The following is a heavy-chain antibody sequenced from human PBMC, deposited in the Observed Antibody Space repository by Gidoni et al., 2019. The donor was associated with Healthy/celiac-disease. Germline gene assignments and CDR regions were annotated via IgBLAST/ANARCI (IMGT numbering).Heavy chain of an antibody. V-gene: IGHV3-30-3*01. CDR3: ARDSIAVAGD. CDR2: ISYDGSNK. J-gene: IGHJ4*02. CDR1: GFTFSSYA. D-gene: IGHD6-19*01. Sequence: QVQLVESGGGVVQPGRSLRLSCAASGFTFSSYAMHWVRQAPGKGLEWVAVISYDGSNKYYADSVKGRFTISRDNSKNTLYLQMNSLRAEDTAVYYCARDSIAVAGDWGQGTLVTVSS.